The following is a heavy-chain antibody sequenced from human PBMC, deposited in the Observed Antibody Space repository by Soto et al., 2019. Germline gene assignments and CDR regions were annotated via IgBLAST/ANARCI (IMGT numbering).Heavy chain of an antibody. Sequence: SLRLSCAASGFTFSSYAMHWVRQAPGKGLEWVAVISYDGSNKYYADSVKGRFTISRDNSKNTLYLQMNSLRAEDTAVYYCARDDEGYYYDSSGYYPTAPYYYYGMDVWGQGTTVTVSS. D-gene: IGHD3-22*01. V-gene: IGHV3-30-3*01. CDR2: ISYDGSNK. J-gene: IGHJ6*02. CDR3: ARDDEGYYYDSSGYYPTAPYYYYGMDV. CDR1: GFTFSSYA.